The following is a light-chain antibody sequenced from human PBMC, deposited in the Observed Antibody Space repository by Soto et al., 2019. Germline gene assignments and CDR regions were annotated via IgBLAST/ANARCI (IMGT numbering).Light chain of an antibody. Sequence: QSVLTQPPSASGSPGQSVTISCTGTSSDVGGYNYVSWYQQHPGKAPKLMIYEVNKRPSGVPDRFSGSKSGNTASLSVSGLQAEDEADYYCVSHAGSNFPYVFGTGTKLTVL. CDR3: VSHAGSNFPYV. J-gene: IGLJ1*01. CDR1: SSDVGGYNY. CDR2: EVN. V-gene: IGLV2-8*01.